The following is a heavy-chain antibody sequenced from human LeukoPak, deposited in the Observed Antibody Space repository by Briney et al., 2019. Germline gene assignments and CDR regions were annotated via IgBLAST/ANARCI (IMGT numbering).Heavy chain of an antibody. CDR1: GFSFSSYS. CDR3: ARDSRNPRTSGDY. CDR2: ISVSSTTI. D-gene: IGHD1-1*01. V-gene: IGHV3-48*01. Sequence: GGSLRLSCAASGFSFSSYSMNWVRQTPGKGLEWVSYISVSSTTINYADSVKGRFTISRDKAKNSLYLQMNSLRADDTAVYYCARDSRNPRTSGDYWGQGTLVTVSS. J-gene: IGHJ4*02.